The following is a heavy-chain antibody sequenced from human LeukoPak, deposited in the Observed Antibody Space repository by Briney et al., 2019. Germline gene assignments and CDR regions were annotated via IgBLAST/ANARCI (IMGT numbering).Heavy chain of an antibody. Sequence: PGGSLRLSCAACGFTFSRYDMDWVRQTTGKSLEWVSTTGSGGDTYYPGSVKGRFTISRDNSKNTLYLQMNSLRAEDTAVYYCAKDRWYCSSTSCYPDYWGQGTLVTVSS. J-gene: IGHJ4*02. V-gene: IGHV3-13*01. CDR2: TGSGGDT. CDR3: AKDRWYCSSTSCYPDY. CDR1: GFTFSRYD. D-gene: IGHD2-2*01.